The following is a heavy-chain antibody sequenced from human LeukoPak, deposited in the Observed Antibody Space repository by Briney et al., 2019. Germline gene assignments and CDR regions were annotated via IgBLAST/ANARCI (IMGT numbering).Heavy chain of an antibody. CDR3: AKMVREFYTISYYFDY. Sequence: PGGSLRLSCAASGFTFSGYAMNWVRQAPGKGLEWVSGISGSGADTYYADSVKGRFTISRDNSKNTLYLQMNSLRADDMAVYYCAKMVREFYTISYYFDYWGQGTLVTVSS. D-gene: IGHD2-8*01. V-gene: IGHV3-23*01. CDR2: ISGSGADT. J-gene: IGHJ4*02. CDR1: GFTFSGYA.